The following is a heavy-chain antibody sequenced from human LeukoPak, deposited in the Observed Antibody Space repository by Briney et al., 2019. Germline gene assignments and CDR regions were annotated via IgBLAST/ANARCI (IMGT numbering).Heavy chain of an antibody. CDR3: ARVGVDDSSGYYPCAFDI. D-gene: IGHD3-22*01. Sequence: SETLSLTCAVYGGSFSSYYWSWIRQPPGKGLEWIGYIYYSGSTNYNPSLKSRVTISVDTSKNQFSLKLSSVTAADTAVYYCARVGVDDSSGYYPCAFDIWGQGTMVTVSS. CDR2: IYYSGST. J-gene: IGHJ3*02. V-gene: IGHV4-59*01. CDR1: GGSFSSYY.